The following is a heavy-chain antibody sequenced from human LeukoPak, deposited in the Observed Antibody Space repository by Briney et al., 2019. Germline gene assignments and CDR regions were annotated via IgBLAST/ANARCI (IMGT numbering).Heavy chain of an antibody. CDR2: IYPGDSDT. V-gene: IGHV5-51*01. J-gene: IGHJ4*02. CDR1: GYSFTKYW. CDR3: AKGDGYNNFDY. D-gene: IGHD5-24*01. Sequence: GESLKISCKGSGYSFTKYWVGWVRQMPGKGLGWMGIIYPGDSDTRYSPSFQGQVTIPADKSVSTAYLQWSTLKASDTAMYYCAKGDGYNNFDYWGQGTLVTVSS.